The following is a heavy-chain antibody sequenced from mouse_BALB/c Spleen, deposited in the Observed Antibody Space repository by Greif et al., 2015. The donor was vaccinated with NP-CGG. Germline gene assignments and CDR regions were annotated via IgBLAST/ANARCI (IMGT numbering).Heavy chain of an antibody. CDR3: AAYYGNYEGAMDY. J-gene: IGHJ4*01. CDR1: GYNFTSYW. Sequence: VQLQQSGAELVKPGTSVKLSCKASGYNFTSYWINWVKLRPGQGLEWIGDIYPGSGSTNYNEKFKSKATLTVDTSSSTAYMQLSSLASEDSALYYCAAYYGNYEGAMDYWGQGTSVTVSS. V-gene: IGHV1-55*01. D-gene: IGHD2-10*01. CDR2: IYPGSGST.